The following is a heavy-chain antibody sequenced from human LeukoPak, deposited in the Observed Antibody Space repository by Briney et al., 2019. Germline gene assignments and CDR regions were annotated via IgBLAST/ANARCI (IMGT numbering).Heavy chain of an antibody. CDR1: GGSISSHY. J-gene: IGHJ6*02. CDR3: ARVLVRWEMDV. D-gene: IGHD3-22*01. CDR2: IYYSGST. Sequence: PSETLSLTCTVSGGSISSHYWSWIRQPPGKGLEWIGYIYYSGSTNYNPSLKSRVTISVDTSKNQFSLKLSSVTAADTAVYYCARVLVRWEMDVWGQGTTVTVSS. V-gene: IGHV4-59*11.